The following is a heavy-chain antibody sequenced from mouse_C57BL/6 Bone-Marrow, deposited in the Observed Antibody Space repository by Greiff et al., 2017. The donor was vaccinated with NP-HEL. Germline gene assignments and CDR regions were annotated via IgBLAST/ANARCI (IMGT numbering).Heavy chain of an antibody. Sequence: EVQLVESGGGLVKPGGSLKLSCAASGFTFSSYAMSWVRQTPEQRLEWVATISDGGSYTYYPDNVKGRFTISRDNAKNNLYLQMSHLKSEDTAMYYCARDNYGSRDWYFDVWGTGTTVTVSS. D-gene: IGHD1-1*01. V-gene: IGHV5-4*01. CDR3: ARDNYGSRDWYFDV. J-gene: IGHJ1*03. CDR1: GFTFSSYA. CDR2: ISDGGSYT.